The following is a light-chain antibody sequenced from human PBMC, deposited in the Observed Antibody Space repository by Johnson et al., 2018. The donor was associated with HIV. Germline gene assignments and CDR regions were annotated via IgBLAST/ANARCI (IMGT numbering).Light chain of an antibody. Sequence: QSVLTQPPSVSAATGQTVTISCSGSSSNIGNNYVSWYQQLPGTAPKLLIYEYNKRPSGIPDRFSGSKSGTSATLGITGLQTGDEADYYCGTWDSSLSAGVFGTGTKVTVL. CDR1: SSNIGNNY. CDR2: EYN. J-gene: IGLJ1*01. CDR3: GTWDSSLSAGV. V-gene: IGLV1-51*02.